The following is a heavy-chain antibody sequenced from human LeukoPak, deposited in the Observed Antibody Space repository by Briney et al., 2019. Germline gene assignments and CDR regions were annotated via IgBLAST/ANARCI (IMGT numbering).Heavy chain of an antibody. CDR2: INSGSTFT. J-gene: IGHJ4*02. CDR3: ARSLTTLTYEGY. D-gene: IGHD1-1*01. Sequence: GGSLTLPCAASGFTFSRYMMNWPRHAPGKGREGVSSINSGSTFTYYTDSVKGRFTVSRDNAKNSLFLQMNSLRAEDTAIYYCARSLTTLTYEGYWGQGTLVTVSS. CDR1: GFTFSRYM. V-gene: IGHV3-21*01.